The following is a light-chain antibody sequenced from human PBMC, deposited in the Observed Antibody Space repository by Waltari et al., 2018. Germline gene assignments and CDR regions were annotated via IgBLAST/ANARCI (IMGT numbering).Light chain of an antibody. CDR2: RNN. Sequence: QSVLTPPPSASGTPGQTVTISFSGSNSNIATHYACWYQHVPETAPNLLLYRNNPRPSGVPDRFSGSKSGTSASLAISGLRSEDEADYYCAAWDDSLSGWVFGGGTKLTVL. J-gene: IGLJ3*02. CDR1: NSNIATHY. CDR3: AAWDDSLSGWV. V-gene: IGLV1-47*01.